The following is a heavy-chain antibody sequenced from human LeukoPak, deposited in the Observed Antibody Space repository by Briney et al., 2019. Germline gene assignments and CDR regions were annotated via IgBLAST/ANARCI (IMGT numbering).Heavy chain of an antibody. J-gene: IGHJ4*02. V-gene: IGHV3-48*03. CDR2: ISSSGSTI. Sequence: GGSLRLSCAASGLTFSSYEMNWVRQAPGKGLEGVSYISSSGSTIYYADSVKGRFTISRDNAKNSLYLQMNSLRAEDTAVYYCARAEDYGDYVVWGQGTLVTVSS. D-gene: IGHD4-17*01. CDR3: ARAEDYGDYVV. CDR1: GLTFSSYE.